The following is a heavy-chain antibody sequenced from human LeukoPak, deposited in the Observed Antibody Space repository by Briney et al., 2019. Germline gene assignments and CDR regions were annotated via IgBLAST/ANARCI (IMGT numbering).Heavy chain of an antibody. Sequence: PSETLSLTCTVSGGSISSSSYYWGWSRQPPGKGLEWIGSIYYSGSTYYNPSLKSRVTISVDTSKNQFSLKLSSVTAADTAVYYCARHGYYDSSGYSDYWGQGTLVTVSS. J-gene: IGHJ4*02. D-gene: IGHD3-22*01. CDR3: ARHGYYDSSGYSDY. V-gene: IGHV4-39*01. CDR1: GGSISSSSYY. CDR2: IYYSGST.